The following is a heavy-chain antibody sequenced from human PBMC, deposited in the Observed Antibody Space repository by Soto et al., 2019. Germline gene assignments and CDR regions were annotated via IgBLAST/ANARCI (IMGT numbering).Heavy chain of an antibody. D-gene: IGHD2-8*01. CDR2: IKSKTDGGTT. V-gene: IGHV3-15*01. Sequence: EVQLVESGGGLVKPGGSLRLSCAASGFTFSNAWMSWVRQAPGKGLEWVGRIKSKTDGGTTDYAAPVKGRFTISRDDSKNTLNLQMNSLKTEDTAVYYCTTDYPNVFSRGGVWGQGTTVTVSS. CDR3: TTDYPNVFSRGGV. J-gene: IGHJ6*02. CDR1: GFTFSNAW.